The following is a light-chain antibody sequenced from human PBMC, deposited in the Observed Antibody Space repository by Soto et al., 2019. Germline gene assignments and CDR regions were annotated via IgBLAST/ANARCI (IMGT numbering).Light chain of an antibody. CDR3: QQYNDSPT. V-gene: IGKV3D-15*01. J-gene: IGKJ1*01. CDR1: RSVSSN. Sequence: EIVMTQSPATLSVSPGERATLSCRASRSVSSNLAWYQQKPGQAPCLLIYGASTRATGIPARFSGSGSGTEFTLSISSVQSEDFAVYYCQQYNDSPTFGQGTKVEIK. CDR2: GAS.